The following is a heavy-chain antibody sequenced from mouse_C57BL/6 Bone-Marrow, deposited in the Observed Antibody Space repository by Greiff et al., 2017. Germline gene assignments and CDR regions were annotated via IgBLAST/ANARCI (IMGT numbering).Heavy chain of an antibody. J-gene: IGHJ3*01. D-gene: IGHD2-1*01. V-gene: IGHV1-82*01. Sequence: QVQLKQSGPELVKPGASVKISCKASGYAFSRSWMNWVQQRPGKGLEWIGRIYPGDGDTNYNGQFTGKATLTADNSSSTAYMQLSSPTSEASAFYCCARWPWYFPAYWGQGTMVTVSA. CDR3: ARWPWYFPAY. CDR1: GYAFSRSW. CDR2: IYPGDGDT.